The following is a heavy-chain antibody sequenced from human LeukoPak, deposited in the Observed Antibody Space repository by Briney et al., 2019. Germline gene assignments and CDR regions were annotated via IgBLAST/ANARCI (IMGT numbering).Heavy chain of an antibody. CDR2: IDKKDKGYATAT. J-gene: IGHJ5*02. CDR1: GFTFSGSA. V-gene: IGHV3-73*01. Sequence: GGSLRLSCAASGFTFSGSAIHWVRQSSGKGLERVGQIDKKDKGYATATAYAASVKGRFTISRDDSINTAYLQMKSLRTEDTALYYCTRDSGTYNWFDPWGQGTLVTVSS. D-gene: IGHD1-26*01. CDR3: TRDSGTYNWFDP.